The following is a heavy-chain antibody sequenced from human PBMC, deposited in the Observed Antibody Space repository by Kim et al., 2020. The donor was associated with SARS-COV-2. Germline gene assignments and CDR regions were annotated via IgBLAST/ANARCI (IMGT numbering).Heavy chain of an antibody. D-gene: IGHD2-21*01. CDR1: GYTFTSYG. Sequence: ASVKVSCKASGYTFTSYGISWVRQAPGQGLEWMGWISAYNGNTNYAQKLQGRVTMTTDTSTSTAYMELRSLRSDDTAVYYCARVYCGGDCLGDGEWFDPWGQGTLVTVSS. CDR3: ARVYCGGDCLGDGEWFDP. J-gene: IGHJ5*02. V-gene: IGHV1-18*01. CDR2: ISAYNGNT.